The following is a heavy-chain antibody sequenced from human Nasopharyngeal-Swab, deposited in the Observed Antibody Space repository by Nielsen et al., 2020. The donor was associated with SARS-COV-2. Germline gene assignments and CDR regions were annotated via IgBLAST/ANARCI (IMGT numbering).Heavy chain of an antibody. CDR2: ISWNSGSI. CDR3: AKLWVYCSGGSCYDAEYFQH. Sequence: SLKISCAASGFTFDDYAMHWVRQAPGKGLEWVSGISWNSGSIGYADSVKGRFTISRDNAKNSLYLQMNSLRAEDTALYYCAKLWVYCSGGSCYDAEYFQHWGQGTLVTVSS. D-gene: IGHD2-15*01. J-gene: IGHJ1*01. CDR1: GFTFDDYA. V-gene: IGHV3-9*01.